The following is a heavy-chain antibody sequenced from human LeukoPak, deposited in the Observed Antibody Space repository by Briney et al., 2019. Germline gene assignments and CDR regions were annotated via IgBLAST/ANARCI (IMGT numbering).Heavy chain of an antibody. CDR2: ISSSSTI. CDR1: GFTFSSYS. J-gene: IGHJ5*02. Sequence: GGSLRLSCAASGFTFSSYSMNWVRQAPGKGLEWVSYISSSSTIYYADSVKGRFTISRDNAKNSLYLQMNSLRDEDTAVYYCARGTKVSYYDYVWGSYNNRFDPWGQGTLVTVSS. V-gene: IGHV3-48*02. D-gene: IGHD3-16*01. CDR3: ARGTKVSYYDYVWGSYNNRFDP.